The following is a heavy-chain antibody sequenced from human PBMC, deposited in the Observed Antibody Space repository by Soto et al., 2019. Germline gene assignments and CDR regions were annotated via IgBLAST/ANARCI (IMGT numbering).Heavy chain of an antibody. D-gene: IGHD6-13*01. CDR3: ARDSDSSHDNNWFDP. V-gene: IGHV4-31*03. J-gene: IGHJ5*02. CDR2: IYYSGST. Sequence: QVQLQESGPGLVKPSQTLSLTCTVSGGSISSGGYYWIWIRQQPGKGLEWIGYIYYSGSTYYNPYLKSGVTISVDTSKNQFSLKLSSVTAADTAVYYCARDSDSSHDNNWFDPWGQGTLVTVS. CDR1: GGSISSGGYY.